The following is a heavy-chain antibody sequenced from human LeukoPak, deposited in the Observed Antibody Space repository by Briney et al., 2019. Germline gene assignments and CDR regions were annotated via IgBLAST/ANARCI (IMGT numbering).Heavy chain of an antibody. Sequence: PSETLSLTCAVYGGSFSGYYWSWIRQPPGKGLEWIGEINHSGSTNYNPSLKSRVTISVDTSKNQFSLKLSSVTAADTAVYYCARDIMVRGVIKRPGMDVWGKGTTVTVSS. CDR3: ARDIMVRGVIKRPGMDV. D-gene: IGHD3-10*01. J-gene: IGHJ6*04. CDR2: INHSGST. CDR1: GGSFSGYY. V-gene: IGHV4-34*01.